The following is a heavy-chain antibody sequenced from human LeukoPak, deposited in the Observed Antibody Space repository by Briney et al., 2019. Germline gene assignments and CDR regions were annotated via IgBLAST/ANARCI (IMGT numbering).Heavy chain of an antibody. D-gene: IGHD5-24*01. V-gene: IGHV1-46*01. J-gene: IGHJ4*02. CDR1: GYTFTSYY. CDR2: INPSGGST. Sequence: ASVKVSCKASGYTFTSYYMHWVRQAPGQGLEWMGIINPSGGSTGYAQKFQGRVTMTRDTSTSTVYMELSSLRSEDTAVYYCARGRDGYTTPHYYFDYWGQGTLVTVSS. CDR3: ARGRDGYTTPHYYFDY.